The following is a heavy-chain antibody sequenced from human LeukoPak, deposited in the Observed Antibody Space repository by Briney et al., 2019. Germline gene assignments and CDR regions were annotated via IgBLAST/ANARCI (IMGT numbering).Heavy chain of an antibody. Sequence: PGGSLRLSCAVSGFTFSNYAMTWVRQAPGKGLEWVTFIRHDGNNKYYADSVKGRFTISRDTSKNTLYLQMNSLRPEDTAVYYCAKDGRTGYPFDSWGQGTLVIVSS. CDR3: AKDGRTGYPFDS. J-gene: IGHJ4*02. CDR1: GFTFSNYA. CDR2: IRHDGNNK. V-gene: IGHV3-30*02. D-gene: IGHD5-12*01.